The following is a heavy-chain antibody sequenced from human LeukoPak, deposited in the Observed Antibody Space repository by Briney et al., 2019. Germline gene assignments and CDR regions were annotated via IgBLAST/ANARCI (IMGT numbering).Heavy chain of an antibody. CDR1: GYTFTSYA. J-gene: IGHJ4*02. D-gene: IGHD5-12*01. V-gene: IGHV1-2*02. CDR2: INPNSGGT. CDR3: ARDFDIVATTQENGGIDY. Sequence: ASVKVSCKASGYTFTSYAMNWVRQAPGQGLEWMGWINPNSGGTNYAQKFQGRVTMTRDTSISTAYMELSRLRSDDTAVYYCARDFDIVATTQENGGIDYWGQGTLVTVSS.